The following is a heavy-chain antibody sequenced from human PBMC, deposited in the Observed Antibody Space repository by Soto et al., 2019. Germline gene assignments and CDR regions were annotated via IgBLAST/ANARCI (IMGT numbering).Heavy chain of an antibody. J-gene: IGHJ3*02. CDR1: GFTFSDYH. D-gene: IGHD6-6*01. V-gene: IGHV3-11*06. CDR3: ARVSIAARRSAFDI. CDR2: ISSSSYT. Sequence: PGVSLRLSCAASGFTFSDYHMSWIRQAPGKGLEWVSYISSSSYTNYADSVKGRFTISRDNAKNSLYLQMNSLRAEDTAVYYCARVSIAARRSAFDIWGQGTMVTVSS.